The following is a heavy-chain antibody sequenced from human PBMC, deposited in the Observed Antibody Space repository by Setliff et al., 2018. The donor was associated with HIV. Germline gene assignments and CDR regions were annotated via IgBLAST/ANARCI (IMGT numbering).Heavy chain of an antibody. V-gene: IGHV3-48*03. Sequence: PGGSLRLSCAASGFIFSSYEMNWVRQAPGKGLEWVSYISSSGSPIHYADSVRGRFTISRDNAKKSLYLQMNSLRAEDTAVYYCAKDLGYYYGSGSSYYFDSWGQGTPVTVSS. CDR2: ISSSGSPI. J-gene: IGHJ4*02. CDR3: AKDLGYYYGSGSSYYFDS. CDR1: GFIFSSYE. D-gene: IGHD3-10*01.